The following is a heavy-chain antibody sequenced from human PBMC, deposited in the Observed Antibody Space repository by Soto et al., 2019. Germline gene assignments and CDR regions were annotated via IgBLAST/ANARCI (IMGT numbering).Heavy chain of an antibody. CDR1: GGSISSSNW. CDR2: IYHSGST. J-gene: IGHJ4*02. V-gene: IGHV4-4*02. D-gene: IGHD2-15*01. Sequence: SETLSLTCAVSGGSISSSNWWSWVRQPPGKGLEWIGEIYHSGSTNYNPSLKSRVTISVDKSKNQFSLKLSSVTAADTAVYYCARVTLNCSGGSCYPFFIDYWGQGTLVTVS. CDR3: ARVTLNCSGGSCYPFFIDY.